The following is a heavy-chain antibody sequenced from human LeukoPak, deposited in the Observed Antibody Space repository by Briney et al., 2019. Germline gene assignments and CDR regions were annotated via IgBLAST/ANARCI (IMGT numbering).Heavy chain of an antibody. D-gene: IGHD2-2*01. V-gene: IGHV4-59*01. J-gene: IGHJ4*02. CDR3: ARGWASSWYYFDF. CDR1: GGSMRNYY. Sequence: SETLSLTCAVSGGSMRNYYWSWIRQPPGKGLEWIGYTYDSGSSSYNPSLRSRVSISIDTSKNQFSLNLSSVTAADTAMYYCARGWASSWYYFDFWGQGTLVTVSS. CDR2: TYDSGSS.